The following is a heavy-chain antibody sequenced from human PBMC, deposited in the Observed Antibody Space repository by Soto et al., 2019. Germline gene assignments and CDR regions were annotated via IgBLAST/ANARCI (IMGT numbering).Heavy chain of an antibody. CDR2: ISSSSSYI. J-gene: IGHJ4*02. D-gene: IGHD6-6*01. V-gene: IGHV3-21*01. CDR3: ASLYSSSADDYFDY. CDR1: GFTFSSYS. Sequence: ESGGGLVKPGGSLRLSCAASGFTFSSYSMNWVRQAPGKGLEWVSSISSSSSYIYYADSVKGRFTISRDNAKNSLYLQMNSLRAEDTAVYYCASLYSSSADDYFDYWGQGTLVTVSS.